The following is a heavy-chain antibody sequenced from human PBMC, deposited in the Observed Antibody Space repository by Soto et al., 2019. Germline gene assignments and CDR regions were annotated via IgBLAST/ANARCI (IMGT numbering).Heavy chain of an antibody. Sequence: SVKVSCKASGYSFTDYHIHGVLQSPLQWREWLGRINPKSGGTSTAQKFQGWVTMTTDTSISTASMELTRLTSDDTAIYYCARGDSTDCSNGVCSFFYNHDMDVWGQGTTVTVSS. J-gene: IGHJ6*02. D-gene: IGHD2-8*01. V-gene: IGHV1-2*04. CDR1: GYSFTDYH. CDR2: INPKSGGT. CDR3: ARGDSTDCSNGVCSFFYNHDMDV.